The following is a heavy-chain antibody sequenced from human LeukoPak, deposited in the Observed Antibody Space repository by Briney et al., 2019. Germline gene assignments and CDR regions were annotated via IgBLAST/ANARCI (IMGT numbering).Heavy chain of an antibody. CDR2: ISESDNSI. V-gene: IGHV3-11*01. CDR3: ARVRGYSGSGTFWYFDL. CDR1: GFTFSDYY. J-gene: IGHJ2*01. Sequence: PGGSLRLSCAASGFTFSDYYISWIRQAPGKGLEWLSYISESDNSIYYADSVKGRFTISRDNAKNSLSLQMNSLRVEDMAIYYCARVRGYSGSGTFWYFDLWGRGTLVTVSS. D-gene: IGHD3-10*01.